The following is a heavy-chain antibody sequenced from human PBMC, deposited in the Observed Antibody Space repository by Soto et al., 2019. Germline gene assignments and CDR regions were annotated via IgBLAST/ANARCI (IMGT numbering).Heavy chain of an antibody. V-gene: IGHV1-2*02. CDR2: MNPNSGGS. CDR1: GYNFIAQN. Sequence: GASVKVSCMASGYNFIAQNIHWVRQAPGLGLEWMGKMNPNSGGSDYAQEFQGRVTVTRDTSISTVYMELTSLKSDDTAVYYCARERHLNSPSDAFDLWGQGTMVIVSS. J-gene: IGHJ3*01. D-gene: IGHD1-7*01. CDR3: ARERHLNSPSDAFDL.